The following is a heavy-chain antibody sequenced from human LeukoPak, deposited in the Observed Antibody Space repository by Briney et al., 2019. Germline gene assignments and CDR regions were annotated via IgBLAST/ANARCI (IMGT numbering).Heavy chain of an antibody. CDR2: ISSSGSTI. CDR1: GFTFSSYE. CDR3: AKDIDRDQWLVRGPFDY. V-gene: IGHV3-48*03. J-gene: IGHJ4*02. D-gene: IGHD6-19*01. Sequence: GGSLRLSCAASGFTFSSYEMNWVRQAPGKGLEWVSYISSSGSTIYYADSVKGRFTISRDNAKNSLYLQMNSLRAEDTAVYYCAKDIDRDQWLVRGPFDYWGQGTLVTVSS.